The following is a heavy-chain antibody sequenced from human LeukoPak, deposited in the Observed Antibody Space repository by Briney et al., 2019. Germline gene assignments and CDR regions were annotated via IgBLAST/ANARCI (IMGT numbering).Heavy chain of an antibody. CDR2: INPNSGGT. CDR3: ARDGAYCSGGSCYSRWFDP. J-gene: IGHJ5*02. Sequence: ASVKVSCKASGYTFTGYYMHWVRQAPGQGLEWMGRINPNSGGTNYAQKFQGRVTMTRDTSISTAYMELSRLRFDDTAVYYCARDGAYCSGGSCYSRWFDPWGQGTLVTVSS. CDR1: GYTFTGYY. V-gene: IGHV1-2*06. D-gene: IGHD2-15*01.